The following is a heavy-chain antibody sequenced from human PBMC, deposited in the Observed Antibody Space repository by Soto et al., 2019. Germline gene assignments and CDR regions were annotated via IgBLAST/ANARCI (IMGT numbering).Heavy chain of an antibody. D-gene: IGHD1-26*01. J-gene: IGHJ4*02. Sequence: GGSLRLSCAASGFTFSSYAMSWVRQAPGKGLEWVSAISGSGGSTNYADSVYGRFTISRDNAKNTLYLQMNSLRGEDTAVYYCARGGWGAYYLDSWGQGTLVTVSS. CDR3: ARGGWGAYYLDS. CDR2: ISGSGGST. V-gene: IGHV3-23*01. CDR1: GFTFSSYA.